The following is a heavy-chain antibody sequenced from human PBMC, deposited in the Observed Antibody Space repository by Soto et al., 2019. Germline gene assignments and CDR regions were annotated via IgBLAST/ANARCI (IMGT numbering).Heavy chain of an antibody. J-gene: IGHJ4*02. CDR2: IYQSGNT. V-gene: IGHV4-31*03. CDR1: NGSITSSGYY. CDR3: ARMSGTYYVPDY. Sequence: QVQLQESGPRLVEASQTLSLTCTVSNGSITSSGYYWSWIRQPPGKRLEWIGYIYQSGNTSSSPSHQSRLTMSVDTSKNQFSLTWSSVTAADTAVYHCARMSGTYYVPDYWGQGTLVTVSS. D-gene: IGHD1-26*01.